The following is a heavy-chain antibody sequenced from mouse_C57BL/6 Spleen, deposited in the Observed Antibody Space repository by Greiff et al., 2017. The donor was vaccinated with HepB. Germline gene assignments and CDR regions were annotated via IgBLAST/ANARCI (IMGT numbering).Heavy chain of an antibody. V-gene: IGHV2-2*01. J-gene: IGHJ3*01. CDR2: VWSGGST. CDR1: GFSLTSYG. Sequence: VQLQQSGPGLVQPSQSLSITCTVSGFSLTSYGVHWVRQSPGKGLEWLGVVWSGGSTDYNAAFISRLSISKDNSKSQVFFKMNSLQADDTAIYYCARNSGDDYDEGFAYWGQGTLVTVSA. D-gene: IGHD2-4*01. CDR3: ARNSGDDYDEGFAY.